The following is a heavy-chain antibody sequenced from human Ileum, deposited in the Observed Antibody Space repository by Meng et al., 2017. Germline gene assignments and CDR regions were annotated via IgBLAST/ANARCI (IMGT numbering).Heavy chain of an antibody. CDR3: TTGKDY. CDR2: IKITTDAGTP. J-gene: IGHJ4*02. CDR1: GFTFSSTW. Sequence: VELGESGGGLVKPGGSLRLACAVSGFTFSSTWMTWVRQAPGKGLEWVGRIKITTDAGTPDYAAPVKGRFTISINDSKNTLYLQMNSLKTEDTAVYYCTTGKDYWGQGTLVTVSS. V-gene: IGHV3-15*01.